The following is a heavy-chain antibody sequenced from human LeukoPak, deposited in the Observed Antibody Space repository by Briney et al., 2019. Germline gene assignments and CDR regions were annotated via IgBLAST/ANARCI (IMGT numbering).Heavy chain of an antibody. Sequence: ASVKVSCKASGYTFTNYAMQWVRQAPGQRLEWMGWINAGNGNTKYSQKFQGRVTINRDTSASIAYMKLSSLRSEDTAVYYCARHRGSGWLDYWGQGTLVTVSS. CDR3: ARHRGSGWLDY. D-gene: IGHD6-19*01. V-gene: IGHV1-3*01. J-gene: IGHJ4*02. CDR1: GYTFTNYA. CDR2: INAGNGNT.